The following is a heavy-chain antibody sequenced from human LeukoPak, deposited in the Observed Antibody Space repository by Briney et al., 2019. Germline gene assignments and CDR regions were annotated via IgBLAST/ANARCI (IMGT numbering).Heavy chain of an antibody. V-gene: IGHV3-20*04. CDR3: ARDPINIATAGNGFDY. CDR2: TNRRGDIT. Sequence: GGSLRLSCAASGYTFGDYGMSWVRQVPGKGLEWVSGTNRRGDITGYADFVKGRFTISRDNAKKSLYLQMNSLRAEDTAVYYCARDPINIATAGNGFDYWGQGTLVTVSS. J-gene: IGHJ4*02. CDR1: GYTFGDYG. D-gene: IGHD6-13*01.